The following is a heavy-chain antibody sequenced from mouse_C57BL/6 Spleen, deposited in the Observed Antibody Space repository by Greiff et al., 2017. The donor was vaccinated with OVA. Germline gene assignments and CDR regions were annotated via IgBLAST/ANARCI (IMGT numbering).Heavy chain of an antibody. CDR1: GYTFTGHS. J-gene: IGHJ4*01. CDR2: IFPRDGST. D-gene: IGHD2-4*01. CDR3: AGDHYDYGGDLDY. Sequence: QVQLQQSDAELVKPGASVKLSCKVSGYTFTGHSIYWMKQRPEQGLEWIGEIFPRDGSTNYNETFKGKATLTADKSSSTAYLQLNSLTSEDSAVYFCAGDHYDYGGDLDYWGQGTSVTVSS. V-gene: IGHV1-78*01.